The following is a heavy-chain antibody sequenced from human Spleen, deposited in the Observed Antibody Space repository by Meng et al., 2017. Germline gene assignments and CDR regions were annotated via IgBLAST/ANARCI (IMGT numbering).Heavy chain of an antibody. Sequence: ASVKVSCKASGYTFTGYYMHWVRQAPGQGLEWMGRINPNSGGTNSAQKFQGRVTMTRDTSISTAYMVLSRLRSEGTAVYYCSRETGLRDFDWLGGHVVTAPTFDIWGQGTMVTVSS. CDR1: GYTFTGYY. V-gene: IGHV1-2*06. CDR3: SRETGLRDFDWLGGHVVTAPTFDI. CDR2: INPNSGGT. D-gene: IGHD3-9*01. J-gene: IGHJ3*02.